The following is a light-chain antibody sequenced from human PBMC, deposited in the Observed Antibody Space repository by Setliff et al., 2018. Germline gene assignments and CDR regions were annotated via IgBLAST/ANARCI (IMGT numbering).Light chain of an antibody. Sequence: QSALTQPASVSGSPGQSITISCTGTSSDVGGYNYASWYQQHPGKAPKLMIYEVTNRPSGVSNRFSGSKSGNTASLTISGLQAEDEADYYCSSYTSSSIRVFGTGTKVTVL. J-gene: IGLJ1*01. CDR1: SSDVGGYNY. V-gene: IGLV2-14*01. CDR3: SSYTSSSIRV. CDR2: EVT.